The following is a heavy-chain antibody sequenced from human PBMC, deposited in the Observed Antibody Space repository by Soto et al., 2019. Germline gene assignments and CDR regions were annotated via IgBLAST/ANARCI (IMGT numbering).Heavy chain of an antibody. J-gene: IGHJ5*02. CDR1: GFTFSSYG. CDR2: IWYDGSNK. CDR3: VSDLSLGYCSGGSCYNGWFDP. V-gene: IGHV3-33*01. D-gene: IGHD2-15*01. Sequence: PGGSLRLSCAASGFTFSSYGMHWVRQAPGKGLEWVAVIWYDGSNKYYADNVKGQFTISRDNSKNTLYLLMNSLRAEDTAVYYCVSDLSLGYCSGGSCYNGWFDPWGQGTLVTVSS.